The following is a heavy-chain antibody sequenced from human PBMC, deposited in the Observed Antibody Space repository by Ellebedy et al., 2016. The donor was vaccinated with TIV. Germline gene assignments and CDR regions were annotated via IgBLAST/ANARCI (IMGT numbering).Heavy chain of an antibody. CDR3: ARGPEDINTYFLYYFDY. J-gene: IGHJ4*02. CDR2: ISGRIDYT. CDR1: GFAFNDYY. Sequence: GESPKISXAASGFAFNDYYMSWIRQAPGKGLEWVSYISGRIDYTNYADSVRGRFTISRDNARNSLYLHMNNLRADDTAVYYCARGPEDINTYFLYYFDYWGQGALVTVSS. V-gene: IGHV3-11*06. D-gene: IGHD2/OR15-2a*01.